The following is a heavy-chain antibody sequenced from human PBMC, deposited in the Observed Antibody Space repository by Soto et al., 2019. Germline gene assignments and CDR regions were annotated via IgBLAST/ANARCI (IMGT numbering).Heavy chain of an antibody. Sequence: GASVKVSCKASGYTFTNFGISWVRQAPGQGLEWMGWISAYNGNTNYAQKFQGRVTMTTDTSTSTAYMEVRSLRFDDAAVYYCARGFIPENYWGQGTRVTVSS. CDR2: ISAYNGNT. V-gene: IGHV1-18*01. J-gene: IGHJ4*02. D-gene: IGHD2-2*01. CDR3: ARGFIPENY. CDR1: GYTFTNFG.